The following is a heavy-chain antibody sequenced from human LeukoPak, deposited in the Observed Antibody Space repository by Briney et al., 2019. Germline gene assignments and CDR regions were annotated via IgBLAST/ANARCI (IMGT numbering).Heavy chain of an antibody. CDR3: ARVGAQHFDY. D-gene: IGHD1-26*01. CDR2: IYYSGST. CDR1: GGSISSYY. J-gene: IGHJ4*02. V-gene: IGHV4-59*08. Sequence: SETLSLTCSVSGGSISSYYWSWIQQPPGKGLEWIGYIYYSGSTYYNPSLKSRVTISVDTSKNQFSLKLSSVTAADTAVYYCARVGAQHFDYWGQGTLVTVSS.